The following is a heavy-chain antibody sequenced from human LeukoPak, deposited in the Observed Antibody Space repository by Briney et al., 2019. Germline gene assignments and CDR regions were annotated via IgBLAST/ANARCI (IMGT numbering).Heavy chain of an antibody. Sequence: PGGSLRLSCAASGFTFSSYWMSWVRQAPGEGLEWVANIKQDGSEKYYVDSVKGRFTISRDNAKNSLYLQMNSLRAEDTAVYYCARDWYYDILTGYYLQPFDYWGQGTLVTVSS. CDR2: IKQDGSEK. V-gene: IGHV3-7*01. CDR1: GFTFSSYW. CDR3: ARDWYYDILTGYYLQPFDY. D-gene: IGHD3-9*01. J-gene: IGHJ4*02.